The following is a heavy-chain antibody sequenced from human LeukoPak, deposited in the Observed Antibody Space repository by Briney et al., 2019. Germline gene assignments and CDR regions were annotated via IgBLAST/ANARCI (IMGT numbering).Heavy chain of an antibody. D-gene: IGHD3-10*01. J-gene: IGHJ5*02. Sequence: QTGGSLRLSCAASGFTFSSYAMHWVRQAPGKGLGWVAVISYDGSNKYYADSVKGRFTISRDNSKNTLYLQMNSLRAEDTAVYYCARDLSGSGSYYNWFDPWGQGTLVTVSS. CDR1: GFTFSSYA. CDR3: ARDLSGSGSYYNWFDP. V-gene: IGHV3-30*04. CDR2: ISYDGSNK.